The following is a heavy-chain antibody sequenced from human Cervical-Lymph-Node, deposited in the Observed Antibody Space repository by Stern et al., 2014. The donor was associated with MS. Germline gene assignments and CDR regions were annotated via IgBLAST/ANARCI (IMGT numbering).Heavy chain of an antibody. Sequence: QLQLQESGPGLVKPSETLSLTCTVSGDSISGNYWSWILQPPGKGLEGIGYIYYTGSTSYNPSLKSRVTISIDSSKTQFSLSLNSVTAADTAVYYCARVVVLAGSRWFDPWGQGILVSVSS. CDR3: ARVVVLAGSRWFDP. V-gene: IGHV4-59*01. J-gene: IGHJ5*02. CDR2: IYYTGST. CDR1: GDSISGNY. D-gene: IGHD2-15*01.